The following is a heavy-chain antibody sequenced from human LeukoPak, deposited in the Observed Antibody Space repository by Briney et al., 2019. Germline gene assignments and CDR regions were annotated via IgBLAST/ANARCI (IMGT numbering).Heavy chain of an antibody. V-gene: IGHV3-23*01. CDR2: TGDDT. CDR3: ARGNYYGMDV. D-gene: IGHD2/OR15-2a*01. J-gene: IGHJ6*02. Sequence: GGSLRLSCAASGFSFSDYAMTWVRQAPGKGLEWVSSTGDDTYYADSVKGRFTISRDDSKDTLFLQMNSLRVEDTAVYYCARGNYYGMDVWGQGTTVTVSS. CDR1: GFSFSDYA.